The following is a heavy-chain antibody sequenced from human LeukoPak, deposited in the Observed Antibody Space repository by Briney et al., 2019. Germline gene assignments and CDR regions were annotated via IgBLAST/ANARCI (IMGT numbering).Heavy chain of an antibody. D-gene: IGHD2/OR15-2a*01. CDR1: GFSFSSNT. CDR3: ARDEDTSALSEY. V-gene: IGHV3-23*01. Sequence: GGSLRLSCAVSGFSFSSNTMMWVRQAPGRGLEWVSAISNNGGRTEYADSVKGRFTISRDNSKSTLYLHMDSLRAEDTAVYYCARDEDTSALSEYWGQGTLVTVSS. CDR2: ISNNGGRT. J-gene: IGHJ4*02.